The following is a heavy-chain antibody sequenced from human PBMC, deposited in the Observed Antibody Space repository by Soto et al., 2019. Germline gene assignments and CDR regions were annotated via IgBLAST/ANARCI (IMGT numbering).Heavy chain of an antibody. D-gene: IGHD2-21*02. CDR3: AKGFIVVVTVLRLADAFEV. J-gene: IGHJ3*01. CDR1: GFTFGNYG. Sequence: DVQLLESGGGLVQPGGSLRLSCATSGFTFGNYGMNWVRQAPGKGLEWVSGISGGGGNTYYADSVKGRFTFSRDPSKDTVFLQMYSLRAVDTAVYYCAKGFIVVVTVLRLADAFEVCGQGTLVTVAS. V-gene: IGHV3-23*01. CDR2: ISGGGGNT.